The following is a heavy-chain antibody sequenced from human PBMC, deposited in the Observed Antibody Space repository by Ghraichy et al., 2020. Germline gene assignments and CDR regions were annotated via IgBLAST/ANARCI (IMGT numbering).Heavy chain of an antibody. J-gene: IGHJ3*02. D-gene: IGHD5-12*01. CDR3: AKDSGYDYVGAFDI. V-gene: IGHV3-23*01. CDR1: GFTFSSYA. Sequence: LSLTCAASGFTFSSYAMSWVRQAPGKGLEWVSGISGGGGDTYYADSVKGRFTISRDTSKNTLYLQMNSLRADDTAVYYCAKDSGYDYVGAFDIWGQGTMVTVSS. CDR2: ISGGGGDT.